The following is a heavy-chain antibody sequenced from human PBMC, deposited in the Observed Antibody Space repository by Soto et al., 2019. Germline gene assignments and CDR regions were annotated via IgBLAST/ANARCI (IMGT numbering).Heavy chain of an antibody. CDR2: ISASGGST. Sequence: GGSLRLSCVASGFTFSSYAMSWVRQAPGKGLGWVSSISASGGSTYYADSVKGRFTISRDNSKNTLYLQMNSLRAEDTALYYCAKRGYTYGSGMDVWGQGTTVTVSS. J-gene: IGHJ6*02. CDR3: AKRGYTYGSGMDV. V-gene: IGHV3-23*01. D-gene: IGHD5-18*01. CDR1: GFTFSSYA.